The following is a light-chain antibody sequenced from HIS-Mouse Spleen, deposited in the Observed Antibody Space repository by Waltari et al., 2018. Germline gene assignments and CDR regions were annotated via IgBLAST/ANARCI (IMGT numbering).Light chain of an antibody. CDR2: QDS. Sequence: SYELTQPPSVSVSPGQTASITCSGDNLGDKYACWYQQKPGQSPVLVIYQDSKRPSGIPERFSGSNSGNTATLTISGTQAMDEADYYCQAWDSSTYNYVFGTGTKVTVL. J-gene: IGLJ1*01. CDR1: NLGDKY. CDR3: QAWDSSTYNYV. V-gene: IGLV3-1*01.